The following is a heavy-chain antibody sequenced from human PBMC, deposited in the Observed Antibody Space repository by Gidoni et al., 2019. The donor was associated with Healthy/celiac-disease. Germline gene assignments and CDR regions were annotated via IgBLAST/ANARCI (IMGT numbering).Heavy chain of an antibody. CDR2: NIPIFGTA. V-gene: IGHV1-69*01. J-gene: IGHJ5*02. D-gene: IGHD1-26*01. CDR1: GGTFSSYA. CDR3: ARSGSWELLGRNWLDP. Sequence: QVQLVQSGAEVKQPGSSVKVSCKASGGTFSSYAISWVRQAPGQGLEWMGGNIPIFGTANYAQKFQGRVTITADESTSTAYMELSSLRSEDTAVYYCARSGSWELLGRNWLDPWGQGTLVTVSS.